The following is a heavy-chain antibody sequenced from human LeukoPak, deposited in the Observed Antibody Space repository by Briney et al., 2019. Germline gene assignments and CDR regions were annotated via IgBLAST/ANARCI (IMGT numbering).Heavy chain of an antibody. J-gene: IGHJ4*02. V-gene: IGHV3-30*18. CDR1: EFTFSSYG. CDR2: ISYDGSNK. Sequence: GGSLRLSCAASEFTFSSYGMHWVRQAPGKGLEWVAVISYDGSNKYYADSVKGRFTISRDNSKNTLYLQMNSLRAEDTAVYYCAKDGAGAAGTPYYFDYWGQGTLVTVSS. CDR3: AKDGAGAAGTPYYFDY. D-gene: IGHD6-13*01.